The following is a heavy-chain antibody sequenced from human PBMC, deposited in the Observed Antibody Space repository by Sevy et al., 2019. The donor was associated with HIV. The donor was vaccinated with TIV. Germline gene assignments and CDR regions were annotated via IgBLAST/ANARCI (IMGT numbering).Heavy chain of an antibody. V-gene: IGHV3-23*01. J-gene: IGHJ6*02. CDR2: ISGRGGST. CDR1: GFTFSTYA. D-gene: IGHD2-15*01. CDR3: AKGDRTFYGLDV. Sequence: GGSLRLSCAASGFTFSTYAMSWVRQAPGKGLEWVSGISGRGGSTYYADSLKGRFTIFRDNSKNTLSLQMNSLRAEDTAVYYCAKGDRTFYGLDVWGQGTTVTVSS.